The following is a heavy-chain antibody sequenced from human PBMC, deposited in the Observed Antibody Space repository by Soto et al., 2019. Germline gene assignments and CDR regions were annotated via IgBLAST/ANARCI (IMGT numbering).Heavy chain of an antibody. J-gene: IGHJ4*02. CDR1: GGTFSTST. CDR2: TIPLLHVA. Sequence: QVQLVQSGAEVKKPGSSVTVSCKASGGTFSTSTFTWVRQAPGQGLEWMGRTIPLLHVADYAQDFQGRVTSTPYKSQRAADRELTSVTSEDTAVYSCVTDFPIGSTYGGYEAIDSCGQGTLVTVSS. D-gene: IGHD5-12*01. V-gene: IGHV1-69*08. CDR3: VTDFPIGSTYGGYEAIDS.